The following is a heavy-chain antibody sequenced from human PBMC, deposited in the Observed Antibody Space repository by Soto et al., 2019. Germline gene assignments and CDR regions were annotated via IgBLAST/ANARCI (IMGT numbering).Heavy chain of an antibody. CDR3: ARDRSTGDY. CDR1: GYAFTNFD. CDR2: ISPYNGDT. Sequence: QVQLVQSGAEVKKPGASVKVSCKTSGYAFTNFDISWVRQAPGQGLEWMGWISPYNGDTNYAQNFEGRVTMTPDTSTTTAYMELRSLRSDDTAVYYCARDRSTGDYWGQGTLVTVSS. J-gene: IGHJ4*02. V-gene: IGHV1-18*01.